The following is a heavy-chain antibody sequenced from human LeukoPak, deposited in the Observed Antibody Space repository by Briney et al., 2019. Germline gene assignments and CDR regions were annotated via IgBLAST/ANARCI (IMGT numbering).Heavy chain of an antibody. Sequence: PSETLSLTCTVSGDSISSTTNYWTWIRQPAGKGLEWIGRIYTSGSTYYNSYNPSLKSRVTISVDTSKNHFSLKLTSVTAADTAVYYCARGTTAKAGDAFDVWGQGTMVTVSS. D-gene: IGHD2/OR15-2a*01. CDR3: ARGTTAKAGDAFDV. J-gene: IGHJ3*01. CDR2: IYTSGST. CDR1: GDSISSTTNY. V-gene: IGHV4-61*02.